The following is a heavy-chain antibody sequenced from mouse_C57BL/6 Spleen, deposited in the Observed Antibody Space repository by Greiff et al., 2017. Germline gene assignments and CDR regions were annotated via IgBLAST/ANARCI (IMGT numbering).Heavy chain of an antibody. D-gene: IGHD4-1*01. Sequence: QVQLQQPGAELVMPGASVKLSCKASGYTFTSYWMHWVKQRPGQGLEWIGEIDPSDSYTNYNQQFKGKSTLTVDKSSSTAYMQLSSLTSEDSAVYYCARRRDWDEDFDYWGQGTTLTVSS. CDR3: ARRRDWDEDFDY. J-gene: IGHJ2*01. CDR1: GYTFTSYW. V-gene: IGHV1-69*01. CDR2: IDPSDSYT.